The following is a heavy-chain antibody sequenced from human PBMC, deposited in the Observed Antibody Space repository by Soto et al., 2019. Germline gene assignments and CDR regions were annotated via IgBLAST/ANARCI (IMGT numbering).Heavy chain of an antibody. CDR1: GFTFSSYG. J-gene: IGHJ4*02. CDR3: ARDFRRIAAAGKWEIWPNFDY. V-gene: IGHV3-33*01. D-gene: IGHD6-13*01. Sequence: HPGGSLRLSCAASGFTFSSYGMHWVRQAPGKGLEWVAVIWYDGSNKYYADSVKGRFTISRDNSKNTLYLQMNSLRAEDTAVYYCARDFRRIAAAGKWEIWPNFDYWGQGTLVTVSS. CDR2: IWYDGSNK.